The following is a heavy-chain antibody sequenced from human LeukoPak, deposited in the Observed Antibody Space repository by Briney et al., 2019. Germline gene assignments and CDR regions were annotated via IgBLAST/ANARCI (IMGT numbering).Heavy chain of an antibody. Sequence: SETPSLTCAVSGGSFSGYYWSWIRQPPGKGLEWIGEINHSGSTNYNPSLKSRVTILVDTSKNQFSLKLSSVTAADAAVYYCARGGGGYLTNNWFDPWGQGTLVTVSS. CDR3: ARGGGGYLTNNWFDP. CDR1: GGSFSGYY. D-gene: IGHD1-1*01. V-gene: IGHV4-34*01. CDR2: INHSGST. J-gene: IGHJ5*02.